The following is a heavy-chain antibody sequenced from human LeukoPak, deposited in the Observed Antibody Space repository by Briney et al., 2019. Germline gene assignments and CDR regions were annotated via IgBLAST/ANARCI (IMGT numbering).Heavy chain of an antibody. D-gene: IGHD3-22*01. J-gene: IGHJ4*02. V-gene: IGHV4-34*01. CDR3: ARVGGYDSSGYEDGY. Sequence: SSETLSLTCAVYGGSFSGYYWSWIRQPPGKGLEWIGEINHSGSTNYNPSLKSRVTISVDTSKNQFSLKLSSVTAADTAVYYCARVGGYDSSGYEDGYWGQGTLVTVSS. CDR2: INHSGST. CDR1: GGSFSGYY.